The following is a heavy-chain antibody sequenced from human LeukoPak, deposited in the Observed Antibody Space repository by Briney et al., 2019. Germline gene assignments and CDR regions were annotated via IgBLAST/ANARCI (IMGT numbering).Heavy chain of an antibody. CDR3: ARQLVPAAIGGYYYYYYMDV. J-gene: IGHJ6*03. Sequence: SETLSLTCAVYGGSFSGYYWSWIRQPPGKGLEWIGEINHSGSTNYNPSLKSRVTISLDTSKNQFSLKLSSVTAADTAVYYCARQLVPAAIGGYYYYYYMDVWGKGTTVTVSS. CDR1: GGSFSGYY. V-gene: IGHV4-34*01. D-gene: IGHD2-2*02. CDR2: INHSGST.